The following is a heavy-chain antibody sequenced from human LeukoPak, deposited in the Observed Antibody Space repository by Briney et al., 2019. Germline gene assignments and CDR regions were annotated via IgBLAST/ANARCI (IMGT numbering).Heavy chain of an antibody. V-gene: IGHV3-48*03. D-gene: IGHD2-2*01. Sequence: GGSLRLSCAASGFTFSSYEMNWVRQDPGKGLEWVSYISSSGSTIYYADSVKGRFTISRDNAKNSLYLQMNSLRAEDTAVYYCARVLPAATGVTFDYWGQGTLVTVSS. CDR2: ISSSGSTI. J-gene: IGHJ4*02. CDR1: GFTFSSYE. CDR3: ARVLPAATGVTFDY.